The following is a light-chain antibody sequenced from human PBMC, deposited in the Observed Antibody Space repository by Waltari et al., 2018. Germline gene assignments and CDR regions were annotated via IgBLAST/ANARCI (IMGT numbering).Light chain of an antibody. CDR1: QSVLYSSNNKNY. V-gene: IGKV4-1*01. CDR3: QQYYSTPPT. CDR2: WAS. J-gene: IGKJ3*01. Sequence: DIVMTQSPDPLAVSLGERATIHCKSRQSVLYSSNNKNYLAWYQQKPGQPPKLLIYWASTRESGVPDRFSGSGSGTDFTLTISSLQAEDVAVYYCQQYYSTPPTFGPGTKVDIK.